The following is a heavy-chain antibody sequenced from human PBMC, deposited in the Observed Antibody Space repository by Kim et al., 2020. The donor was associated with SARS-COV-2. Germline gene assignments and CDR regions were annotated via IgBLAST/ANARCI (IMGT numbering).Heavy chain of an antibody. D-gene: IGHD5-12*01. CDR1: GFTFSSYG. V-gene: IGHV3-30*03. Sequence: GGSLRLSCAASGFTFSSYGMHWVRQAPGKGLEWVAVISYDGSNKYYADSVKGRFTISRDNSKNTLYLQMNSLRAEDTAVYYCKGGYSGYDLSRYFDYWGQGTLVTVSS. J-gene: IGHJ4*02. CDR3: KGGYSGYDLSRYFDY. CDR2: ISYDGSNK.